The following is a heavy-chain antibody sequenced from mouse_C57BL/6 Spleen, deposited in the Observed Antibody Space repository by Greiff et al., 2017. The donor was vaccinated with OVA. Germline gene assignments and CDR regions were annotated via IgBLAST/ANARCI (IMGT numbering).Heavy chain of an antibody. D-gene: IGHD2-4*01. CDR3: ARSPGDYVYAMDY. Sequence: DVQLQESGPGLVKPSQSLSLTCSVTGYSITSGYYWNWIRQFPGNKLEWMGYISYDGSNNYNPSLKNRISITRDTSKNQFFLKLNSVTTEDTATYYCARSPGDYVYAMDYWGQGTSVTVSS. CDR1: GYSITSGYY. V-gene: IGHV3-6*01. CDR2: ISYDGSN. J-gene: IGHJ4*01.